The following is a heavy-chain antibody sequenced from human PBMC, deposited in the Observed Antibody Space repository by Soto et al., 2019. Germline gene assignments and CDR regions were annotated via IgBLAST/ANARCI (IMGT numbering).Heavy chain of an antibody. CDR2: IYTSGST. V-gene: IGHV4-4*07. D-gene: IGHD6-6*01. J-gene: IGHJ6*02. Sequence: PSETLSLTCTVSGGSISSYYWSWIRQPAGKGLEWIGRIYTSGSTNYNPSLKSRVTMSVDTSKNQFSLKLSSVTAADTAVYYCARDLTPGTARPDGMDVWGQGTTVTVSS. CDR1: GGSISSYY. CDR3: ARDLTPGTARPDGMDV.